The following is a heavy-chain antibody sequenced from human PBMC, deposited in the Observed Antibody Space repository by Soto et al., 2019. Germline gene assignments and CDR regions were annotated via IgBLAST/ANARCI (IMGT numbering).Heavy chain of an antibody. D-gene: IGHD3-10*01. Sequence: QVQLVESGGGVVQPGRSLRLSCAASGFTFSSYAMHWVRQAPGKGLEWVAVISYDGSNKYYADSVKGRFTISRDNSKNTLYLQMNSLRAEDTAVYYCAREPYSYALQYYFDYWGQGTLVTVSS. CDR2: ISYDGSNK. J-gene: IGHJ4*02. CDR1: GFTFSSYA. CDR3: AREPYSYALQYYFDY. V-gene: IGHV3-30-3*01.